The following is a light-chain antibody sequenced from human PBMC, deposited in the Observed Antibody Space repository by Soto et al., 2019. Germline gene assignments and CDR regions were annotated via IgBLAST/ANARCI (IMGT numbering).Light chain of an antibody. CDR3: QQRSNWLTWT. J-gene: IGKJ1*01. V-gene: IGKV3-11*01. Sequence: EIVLTQSPATLSLSPGARAPLSCRASQSVSSYLAWYQQRPGQAPRLLIYDASNRATGIPARFSGSGSGTDFTLTISSLEPEDFAVYYCQQRSNWLTWTFGQGTKVDIK. CDR2: DAS. CDR1: QSVSSY.